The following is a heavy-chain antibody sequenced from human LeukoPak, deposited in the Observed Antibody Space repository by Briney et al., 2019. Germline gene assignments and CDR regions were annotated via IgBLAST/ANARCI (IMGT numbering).Heavy chain of an antibody. V-gene: IGHV3-30*18. D-gene: IGHD5-12*01. CDR3: AKDLGIVATMGAFDY. Sequence: GRSLRLSCAASGFTFSSYGMHWVRQAPGKGLEWVAVISYDGSNKYYADSVKGRFTISRDNSKNTLYLQMNSLRAEDTAVYYCAKDLGIVATMGAFDYWGQGTLVTVSS. J-gene: IGHJ4*02. CDR1: GFTFSSYG. CDR2: ISYDGSNK.